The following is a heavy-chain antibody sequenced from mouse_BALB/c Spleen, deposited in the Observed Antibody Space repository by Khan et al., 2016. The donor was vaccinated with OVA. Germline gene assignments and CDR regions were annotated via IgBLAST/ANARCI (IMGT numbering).Heavy chain of an antibody. CDR1: GFSLSRYN. CDR2: IWGGGGT. D-gene: IGHD2-14*01. CDR3: ARAYYRYDGYYAMDY. Sequence: QVQLKESGPGLVAPSQSLSITCTVSGFSLSRYNLHWVRQPPGKGLEWLGMIWGGGGTDYNSTLKSRLNISKDTSKSQVLLKMNSLQTDDTAMYYCARAYYRYDGYYAMDYWGQGTSVTVSS. V-gene: IGHV2-6-4*01. J-gene: IGHJ4*01.